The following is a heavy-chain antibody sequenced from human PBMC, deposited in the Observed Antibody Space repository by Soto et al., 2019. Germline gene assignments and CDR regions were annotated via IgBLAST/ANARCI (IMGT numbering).Heavy chain of an antibody. CDR2: IYYSGST. Sequence: PSETLSLTCTVSGGSISSGDYYWSWIRQPPGKGLEWIGYIYYSGSTYYNPSLKSRVTISVDTSKNQFSLKLSSVTAADTAVYYCARDLTHYYGSGRGWFDPWGQGTLVTVSS. V-gene: IGHV4-30-4*01. D-gene: IGHD3-10*01. CDR1: GGSISSGDYY. J-gene: IGHJ5*02. CDR3: ARDLTHYYGSGRGWFDP.